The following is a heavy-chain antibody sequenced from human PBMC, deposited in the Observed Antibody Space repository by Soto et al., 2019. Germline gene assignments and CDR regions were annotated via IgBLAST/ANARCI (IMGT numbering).Heavy chain of an antibody. V-gene: IGHV4-59*01. CDR2: IYYSGST. J-gene: IGHJ6*03. Sequence: PSETLSLTCTVSGGSISSYYWSWIRQPPGMGLEWIGYIYYSGSTNYNPSLKSRVTISVDTSKNQFSLKLSSVTAADTAVYYCARVMWDIVVVVAATPHYYYMDVWGKGTTVT. D-gene: IGHD2-15*01. CDR1: GGSISSYY. CDR3: ARVMWDIVVVVAATPHYYYMDV.